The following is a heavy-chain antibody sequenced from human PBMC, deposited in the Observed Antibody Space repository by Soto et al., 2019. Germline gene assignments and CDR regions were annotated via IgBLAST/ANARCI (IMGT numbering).Heavy chain of an antibody. CDR3: ARDAGNSNFYYYYSMDV. CDR1: GFTFSSDS. D-gene: IGHD6-13*01. J-gene: IGHJ6*02. V-gene: IGHV3-21*01. CDR2: ISSSSSYI. Sequence: GGSLRLSCAASGFTFSSDSMNWVRQAPGKGLECVSSISSSSSYIYYADSVKGRFTISRDNAKNSLYLQMNSLRAEDTAVYYCARDAGNSNFYYYYSMDVWGQGTTVTVSS.